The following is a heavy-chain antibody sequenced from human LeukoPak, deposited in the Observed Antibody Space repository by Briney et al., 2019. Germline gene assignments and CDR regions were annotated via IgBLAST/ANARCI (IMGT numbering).Heavy chain of an antibody. CDR2: ITSSSTYI. Sequence: GGSLRLSCAASGFTFSQRSMNWVRQAPGKGLEWVSSITSSSTYIYSADSVKGRFTISRDNAKSSLYLQMNSLRAGDTAVYYCAADRCSSTTCFGDYWGQGTLVTVSS. V-gene: IGHV3-21*01. CDR3: AADRCSSTTCFGDY. CDR1: GFTFSQRS. J-gene: IGHJ4*02. D-gene: IGHD2-2*01.